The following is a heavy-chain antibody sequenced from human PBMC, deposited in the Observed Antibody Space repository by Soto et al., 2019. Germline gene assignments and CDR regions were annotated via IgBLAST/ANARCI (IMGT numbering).Heavy chain of an antibody. V-gene: IGHV3-48*02. CDR2: ISGTTDTI. Sequence: GGSLRLSCGASGFTFKTFVMNWVRQAPGKGLEWVSYISGTTDTINFADSVRGRFTISRDNAKNSMFLQMDSLRDADTAVYYCVRQRGVMTDFAYFDSWGQGTLVTVSS. CDR3: VRQRGVMTDFAYFDS. J-gene: IGHJ4*02. CDR1: GFTFKTFV. D-gene: IGHD2-21*02.